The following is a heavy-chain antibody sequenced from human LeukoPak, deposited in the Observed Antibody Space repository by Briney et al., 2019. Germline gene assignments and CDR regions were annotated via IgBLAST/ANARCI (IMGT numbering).Heavy chain of an antibody. V-gene: IGHV1-18*01. CDR2: ISAYNGNT. J-gene: IGHJ4*02. CDR1: GYTFTSYG. CDR3: AGHADVLRYFDWSNSPYYFDY. Sequence: GASVKVSCKASGYTFTSYGISWVRQAPGQGLEWMGWISAYNGNTNYAQKLQGRVTMTTDTSTSTAYMELGSLRSDDTAVYYCAGHADVLRYFDWSNSPYYFDYWGQGTLVTVSS. D-gene: IGHD3-9*01.